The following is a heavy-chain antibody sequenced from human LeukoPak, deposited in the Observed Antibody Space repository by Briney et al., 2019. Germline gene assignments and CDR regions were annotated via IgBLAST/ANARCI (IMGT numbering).Heavy chain of an antibody. CDR2: ITATSSST. CDR1: GFTFSSYG. D-gene: IGHD5-18*01. J-gene: IGHJ4*02. Sequence: GGSLRLSCAASGFTFSSYGMSWVRQAPGKGLEWVSAITATSSSTHDADSVQGRFTISRDNSKNTLYLQMNSLRPEDTAIYYCAARRYSYGYNYFDYWGQGTLVTVSS. CDR3: AARRYSYGYNYFDY. V-gene: IGHV3-23*01.